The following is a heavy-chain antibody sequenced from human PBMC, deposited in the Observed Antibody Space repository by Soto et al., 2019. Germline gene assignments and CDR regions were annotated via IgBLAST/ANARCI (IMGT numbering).Heavy chain of an antibody. CDR2: IVPIVDTS. Sequence: QVQLVQSGAEVRQPASSVKVSCKTSGGTFSSYAISWVRQAPGQGLEWMGGIVPIVDTSTYAQKFQGRVTMTADKSTSTAYMELSSLRSDDTAIYYCVRVVAIPGYPDNWGQGTLVTVSS. V-gene: IGHV1-69*14. J-gene: IGHJ4*02. CDR1: GGTFSSYA. CDR3: VRVVAIPGYPDN. D-gene: IGHD5-12*01.